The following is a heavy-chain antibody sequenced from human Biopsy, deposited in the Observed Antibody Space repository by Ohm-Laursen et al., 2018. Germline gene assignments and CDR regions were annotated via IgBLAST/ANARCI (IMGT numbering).Heavy chain of an antibody. Sequence: GTLSLTCTVSGGSITDDYWSWIRQSPRKGLEWIGFISKGGDTTYNPSLKSRATISVDTSKNQFSLKVISVTAADTAVYYCARLTGDPSYWGQGILVTVSS. V-gene: IGHV4-59*01. CDR3: ARLTGDPSY. D-gene: IGHD7-27*01. J-gene: IGHJ4*02. CDR2: ISKGGDT. CDR1: GGSITDDY.